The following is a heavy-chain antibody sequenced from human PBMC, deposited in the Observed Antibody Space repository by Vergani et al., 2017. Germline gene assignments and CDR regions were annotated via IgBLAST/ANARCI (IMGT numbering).Heavy chain of an antibody. J-gene: IGHJ4*02. Sequence: NPGGSLRLSCAASGFTFSLYNMNWVRQAPGKGLEWVANIKQYGSEKYYVDSVKGRFTISSDNAKNSLYLQMNSLRAEDTAVYYCARSKEKYYDICSDYWGQGTLVTVSS. V-gene: IGHV3-7*01. CDR3: ARSKEKYYDICSDY. CDR2: IKQYGSEK. D-gene: IGHD3-9*01. CDR1: GFTFSLYN.